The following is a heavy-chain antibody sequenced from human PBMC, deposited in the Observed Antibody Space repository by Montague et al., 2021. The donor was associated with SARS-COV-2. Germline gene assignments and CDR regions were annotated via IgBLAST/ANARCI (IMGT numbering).Heavy chain of an antibody. Sequence: SETLSLTCTVSGGSISSYYWSWIRQPPGNGLEWIGYIYYSGSTNYNPSLKSRVTISIDTSKNQFSLKLSSVTAADTAVYYCARHALGYFDWLNEGYFDYWGQGTLVTVSS. CDR3: ARHALGYFDWLNEGYFDY. J-gene: IGHJ4*02. V-gene: IGHV4-59*08. D-gene: IGHD3-9*01. CDR1: GGSISSYY. CDR2: IYYSGST.